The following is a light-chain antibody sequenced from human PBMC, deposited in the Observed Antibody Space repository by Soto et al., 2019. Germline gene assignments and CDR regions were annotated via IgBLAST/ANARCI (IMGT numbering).Light chain of an antibody. CDR3: SSYTPTSIHWV. CDR1: SSDIGGYKY. CDR2: EVS. Sequence: QSALTQPASVSGSPGQSITISCTGTSSDIGGYKYVSWFQQHPGKAPKLIIYEVSNRPSGISNRFSGSKSGNTASLTISGLQAEDEADYHCSSYTPTSIHWVFGGGTKLTVL. J-gene: IGLJ3*02. V-gene: IGLV2-14*01.